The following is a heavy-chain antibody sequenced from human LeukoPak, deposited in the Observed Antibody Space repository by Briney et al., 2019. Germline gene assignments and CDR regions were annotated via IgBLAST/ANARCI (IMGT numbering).Heavy chain of an antibody. D-gene: IGHD2-15*01. V-gene: IGHV4-59*12. Sequence: SETLSLTCTVSSDSISSYYWSWIRQSSEKGLDWIGYFYYSGSTNYNPSLKSRATISVDTSKNQFSLKLSSVTAADTAVYYCARDSGGSGLPNWFDPWGQGTLVTVSS. CDR2: FYYSGST. CDR3: ARDSGGSGLPNWFDP. CDR1: SDSISSYY. J-gene: IGHJ5*02.